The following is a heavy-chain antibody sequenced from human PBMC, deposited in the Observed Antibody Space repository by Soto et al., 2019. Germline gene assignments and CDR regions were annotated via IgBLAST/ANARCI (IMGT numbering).Heavy chain of an antibody. V-gene: IGHV1-69*12. CDR2: IIPIFGTA. J-gene: IGHJ6*02. D-gene: IGHD2-15*01. CDR3: ARNAPGVRGGGYYYYYGMDV. Sequence: QVQLVQSGAEVKKPGSSVKVSCKASGGTFSSYAISWVRQAPGQGLEWMGGIIPIFGTANYAQKFQGRVTITADESTSTAYMELSSLRSEDTAVYYCARNAPGVRGGGYYYYYGMDVWGQGTTVTVSS. CDR1: GGTFSSYA.